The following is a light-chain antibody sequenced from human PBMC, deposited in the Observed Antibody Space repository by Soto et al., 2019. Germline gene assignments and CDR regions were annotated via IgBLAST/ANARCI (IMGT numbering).Light chain of an antibody. Sequence: QSALTQPASVSGSPGQSVTISCTGTSSDVGAYNYVAWYQQHPGKAPKLMIYEVSNRPSGVSNRFSGSKSGNTASLTISGLQAEDGAAYYCNSYTGSSTRFVLGTGTKVTVL. J-gene: IGLJ1*01. CDR2: EVS. CDR1: SSDVGAYNY. CDR3: NSYTGSSTRFV. V-gene: IGLV2-14*01.